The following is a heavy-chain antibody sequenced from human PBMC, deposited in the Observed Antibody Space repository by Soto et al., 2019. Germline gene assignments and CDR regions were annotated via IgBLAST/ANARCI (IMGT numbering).Heavy chain of an antibody. CDR3: AKEEGQSYTGLDV. Sequence: QVQLVESGGGVVQPGRSLGLSCGASGFSFSSFDMHWVRQAPGKGLEWVANIGNDGRIKNYADAVTGRFTISRDNSKNTLYLRMDSLRGEDTAVYYCAKEEGQSYTGLDVWGQGTTVTVSS. V-gene: IGHV3-30*18. J-gene: IGHJ6*01. D-gene: IGHD4-4*01. CDR1: GFSFSSFD. CDR2: IGNDGRIK.